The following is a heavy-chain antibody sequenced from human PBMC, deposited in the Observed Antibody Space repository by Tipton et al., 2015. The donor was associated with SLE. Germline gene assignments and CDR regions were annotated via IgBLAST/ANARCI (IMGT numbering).Heavy chain of an antibody. CDR3: ARLPDYFDH. CDR2: VSYSGST. CDR1: GGSINVYY. J-gene: IGHJ4*02. Sequence: QLVQSGAEVKPSETLSLTCSVSGGSINVYYWSWVRQPPGKGLEWIGYVSYSGSTNYNPSLQSRVTISVDTSKNQFSLKLRSVTAADTAVYYCARLPDYFDHWGQGALVTVSS. V-gene: IGHV4-59*01.